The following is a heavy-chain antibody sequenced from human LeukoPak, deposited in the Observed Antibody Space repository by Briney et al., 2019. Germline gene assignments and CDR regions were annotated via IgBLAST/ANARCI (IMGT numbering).Heavy chain of an antibody. J-gene: IGHJ4*02. CDR2: IYHSGST. V-gene: IGHV4-38-2*02. CDR3: ARDQAYCGGDCYFDF. Sequence: ASETLSLTCAVSDYSISSAYYWGWIRQPPGKGLEWIGSIYHSGSTAYNPSLKSRVTISVDTSKNQFSLKLRSVTAADTAVYYCARDQAYCGGDCYFDFWGQGTLVTVSS. CDR1: DYSISSAYY. D-gene: IGHD2-21*02.